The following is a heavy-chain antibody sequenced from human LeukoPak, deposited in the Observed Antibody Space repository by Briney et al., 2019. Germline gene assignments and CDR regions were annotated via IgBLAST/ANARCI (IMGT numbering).Heavy chain of an antibody. CDR3: AKDSSRWPYYFDF. Sequence: GGSLRLSCAASGFTFSSYAMSWVRQAPGKGLEWVSAISGSGGGTYYADSVKGRFTISRDNSKNTLYLQMNSLRAEDTAVYSCAKDSSRWPYYFDFLGQGNLVTVSS. D-gene: IGHD6-13*01. CDR2: ISGSGGGT. CDR1: GFTFSSYA. J-gene: IGHJ4*02. V-gene: IGHV3-23*01.